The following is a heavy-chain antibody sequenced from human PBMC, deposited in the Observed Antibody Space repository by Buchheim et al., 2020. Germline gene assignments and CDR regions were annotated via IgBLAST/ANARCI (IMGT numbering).Heavy chain of an antibody. Sequence: EVQLVESGGGLVKPGGSLRLSCAASGFIFETFSMNWVRLAPGRGLEWVSSISSRSTYISYADSVKGRLTVSRDNAANSLYLEMNSLRAEDTAVYYCARHMTTSSFARWFDPWGQGT. V-gene: IGHV3-21*06. CDR3: ARHMTTSSFARWFDP. J-gene: IGHJ5*02. CDR2: ISSRSTYI. D-gene: IGHD4-17*01. CDR1: GFIFETFS.